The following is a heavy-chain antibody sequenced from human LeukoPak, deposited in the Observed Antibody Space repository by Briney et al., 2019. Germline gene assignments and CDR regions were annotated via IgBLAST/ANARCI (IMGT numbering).Heavy chain of an antibody. CDR1: GFTFSSYA. D-gene: IGHD3-22*01. J-gene: IGHJ4*02. Sequence: GGSLRLSCAASGFTFSSYAMSWVRQAPGKGLEWVSSISGSGGSTYYADPVKGRFTISRDNSKNTLYLQMNSLRAEDTAVYYCAKDPSYYYDSSGYIDFWGQGTLVTVSS. V-gene: IGHV3-23*01. CDR2: ISGSGGST. CDR3: AKDPSYYYDSSGYIDF.